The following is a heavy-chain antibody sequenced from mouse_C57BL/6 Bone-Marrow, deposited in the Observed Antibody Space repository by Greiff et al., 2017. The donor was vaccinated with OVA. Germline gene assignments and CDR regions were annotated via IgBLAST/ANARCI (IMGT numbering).Heavy chain of an antibody. J-gene: IGHJ2*01. D-gene: IGHD3-2*02. CDR3: ARDDSSGYPDY. V-gene: IGHV5-4*01. Sequence: EVQVVESGGGLVKPGGSLTLSCAASGFTFSSYAMSWVRQTPEKRLEWVATISDGGSYPYYPDNVQGRFTISRDNAKNNLSLQMSHMKSEDTAMYSCARDDSSGYPDYWGQGTTLTVAS. CDR1: GFTFSSYA. CDR2: ISDGGSYP.